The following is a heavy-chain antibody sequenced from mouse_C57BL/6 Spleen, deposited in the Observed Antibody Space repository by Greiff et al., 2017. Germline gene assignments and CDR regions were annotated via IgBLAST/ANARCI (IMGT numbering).Heavy chain of an antibody. CDR3: ARGVLRFYAMDY. CDR1: GFTFSDYG. J-gene: IGHJ4*01. CDR2: ISSGSSTI. V-gene: IGHV5-17*01. Sequence: EVKLVESGGGLVKPGGSLKLSCAASGFTFSDYGMHWVRQAPEKGLEWVAYISSGSSTIYYADPVKGRFTISRDNAKNTLFLQMTSLRSEDTAMYYCARGVLRFYAMDYWGQGTSVTVSS. D-gene: IGHD1-1*01.